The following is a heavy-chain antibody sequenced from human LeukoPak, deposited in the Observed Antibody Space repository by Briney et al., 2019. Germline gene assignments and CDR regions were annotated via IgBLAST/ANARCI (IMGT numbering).Heavy chain of an antibody. CDR2: INPNSGGT. CDR3: ARGGRAWYQLLFGGEPFDY. J-gene: IGHJ4*02. Sequence: ASVKVSCKASGYTFTGYYMHWVRQAPGQGLEGVGWINPNSGGTNYAQKFQGRVTMTRDTSISTAYMELSRLRSDDTAVYYCARGGRAWYQLLFGGEPFDYWGQGTLVTVSS. CDR1: GYTFTGYY. D-gene: IGHD2-2*01. V-gene: IGHV1-2*02.